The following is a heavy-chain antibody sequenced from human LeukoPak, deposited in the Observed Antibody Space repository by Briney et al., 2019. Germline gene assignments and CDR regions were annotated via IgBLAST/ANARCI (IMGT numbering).Heavy chain of an antibody. D-gene: IGHD6-19*01. CDR2: INSRGRII. CDR1: GFTFSSYA. J-gene: IGHJ4*02. V-gene: IGHV3-23*01. CDR3: AKPAISSRGWYYDY. Sequence: GGSLRLSCAASGFTFSSYAMSWVRQAPGKGLEWVSYINSRGRIIYYADSVKGRFTISRDNSKNTLYLQMNSLRAEDTAVYYCAKPAISSRGWYYDYWGQGTLVTVSS.